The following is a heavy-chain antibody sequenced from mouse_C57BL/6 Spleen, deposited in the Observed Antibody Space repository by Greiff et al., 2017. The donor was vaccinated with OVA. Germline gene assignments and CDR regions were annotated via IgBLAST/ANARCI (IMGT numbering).Heavy chain of an antibody. CDR2: ISSGSSTF. Sequence: EVQVVESGGGLVKPGGSLKLSCAASGFTFSDYGMHWVRQAPEKGLEWVAYISSGSSTFYYADTVKGRFTISRDNAKNTLFLQMTSLRSEDTAMYYCARMHGSSYVRYFDVWGTGTTVTVSS. CDR3: ARMHGSSYVRYFDV. V-gene: IGHV5-17*01. D-gene: IGHD1-1*01. CDR1: GFTFSDYG. J-gene: IGHJ1*03.